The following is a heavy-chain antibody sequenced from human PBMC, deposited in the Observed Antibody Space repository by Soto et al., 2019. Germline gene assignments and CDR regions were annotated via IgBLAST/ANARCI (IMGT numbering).Heavy chain of an antibody. CDR1: GGSISRGGYS. CDR2: IYHSGST. Sequence: SETLSVTCAVSGGSISRGGYSWSWIRQPPGKGLEWIGYIYHSGSTYYNPSLKSRVTISVDRSKNQFSLKLSSVTAADTAVYYCARVPDRWGQGTLVTVS. CDR3: ARVPDR. V-gene: IGHV4-30-2*01. D-gene: IGHD2-2*01. J-gene: IGHJ5*02.